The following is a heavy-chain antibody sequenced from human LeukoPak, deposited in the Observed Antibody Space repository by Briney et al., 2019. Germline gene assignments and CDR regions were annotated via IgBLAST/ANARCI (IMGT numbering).Heavy chain of an antibody. J-gene: IGHJ4*02. V-gene: IGHV3-30*18. Sequence: PGGSLRLSCAASGFTFSRYGMHWVRQAPGKGLEWVAVISYDGSNKYYADSVKDRFTISRDNSKNTLYLQMNSLRAEDTAVYYCAKDGATVTTYFDYWGQGTLVTVSS. CDR3: AKDGATVTTYFDY. CDR1: GFTFSRYG. D-gene: IGHD4-17*01. CDR2: ISYDGSNK.